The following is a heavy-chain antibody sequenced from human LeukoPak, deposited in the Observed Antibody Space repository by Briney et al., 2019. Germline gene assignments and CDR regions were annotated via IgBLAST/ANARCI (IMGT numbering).Heavy chain of an antibody. V-gene: IGHV1-2*02. D-gene: IGHD6-13*01. CDR2: INPNSGGT. CDR1: GYTFTGYY. CDR3: ARDGSAAGYYDY. J-gene: IGHJ4*02. Sequence: ASVKVSCKASGYTFTGYYMHWVRQAPGQGLEWMGWINPNSGGTNYAQKFQGRVTMTRGTSISTAYMELSRLRSDDTAVYYCARDGSAAGYYDYWGQGTLVTVSS.